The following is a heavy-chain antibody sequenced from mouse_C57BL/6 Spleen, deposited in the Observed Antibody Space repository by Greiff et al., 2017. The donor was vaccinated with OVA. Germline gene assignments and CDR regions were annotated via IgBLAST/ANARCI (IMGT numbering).Heavy chain of an antibody. CDR2: LDPSDSYT. CDR1: GYTFTSYW. Sequence: QVQLQQPGAELVMPGASVKLSCKASGYTFTSYWMNWVKQRPGQGLEWIGELDPSDSYTNYNQKFKGKSTLTVDKSSSTAYMQLSSLTSEDSAVYYCAMSPSIYGSYGDYFDDWGQGTTLTVSS. D-gene: IGHD2-12*01. V-gene: IGHV1-69*01. CDR3: AMSPSIYGSYGDYFDD. J-gene: IGHJ2*01.